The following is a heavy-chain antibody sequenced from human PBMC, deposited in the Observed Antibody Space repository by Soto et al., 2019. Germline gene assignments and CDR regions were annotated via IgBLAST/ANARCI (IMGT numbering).Heavy chain of an antibody. CDR2: IRSQASGGTA. CDR1: GLAVTHAW. J-gene: IGHJ4*02. Sequence: EVQLVESGGGLVKPGESLRLSCSASGLAVTHAWINWVRQAPGKGLEWVGRIRSQASGGTADSAPPVKGRFTVSRDDSKNTVYLQMNSLKIENTGVYYCMSDHEDNGYWCQGALITVPS. D-gene: IGHD2-8*01. V-gene: IGHV3-15*07. CDR3: MSDHEDNGY.